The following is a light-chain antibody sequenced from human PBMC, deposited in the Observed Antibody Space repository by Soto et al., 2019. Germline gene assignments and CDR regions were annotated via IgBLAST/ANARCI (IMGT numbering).Light chain of an antibody. Sequence: EIVLTQSPATLSFSPCERATLSFRASQSVSSYLAWYQQKPGQAPRLLIYDASNRATGIPARFSGSGSGTDFTLTISSLEPEDFAVYYCQQRSNWQGATFGGGTKVDIK. V-gene: IGKV3-11*01. J-gene: IGKJ4*01. CDR1: QSVSSY. CDR2: DAS. CDR3: QQRSNWQGAT.